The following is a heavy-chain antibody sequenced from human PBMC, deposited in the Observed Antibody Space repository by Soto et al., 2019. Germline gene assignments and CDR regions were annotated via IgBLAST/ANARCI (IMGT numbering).Heavy chain of an antibody. CDR1: GFTFSGSA. CDR2: IRSKANSYAT. CDR3: TRHPTQIEYSSSSWVDY. D-gene: IGHD6-6*01. Sequence: EVQLVESGGGLVQPGGSLKLSCAASGFTFSGSAMHWVRQASGKGLEWVGRIRSKANSYATAYAASVKGRFTISRDDSKTTAYLQMNSLKTEDTAVYYCTRHPTQIEYSSSSWVDYWGQGTLVTVSS. J-gene: IGHJ4*02. V-gene: IGHV3-73*01.